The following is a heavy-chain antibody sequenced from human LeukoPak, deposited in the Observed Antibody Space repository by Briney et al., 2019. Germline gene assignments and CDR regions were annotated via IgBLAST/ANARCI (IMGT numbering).Heavy chain of an antibody. J-gene: IGHJ5*02. Sequence: SETLSLTCTVSGGSISSYYWSWIRQPAGKGLEWIGRIYTSGSTNYNPSLKSRVTISVDRTKNQFSLKLSSVTAADTAVYYCARDRGYSGYTGPFWFDPWGQGTLVTVSS. D-gene: IGHD5-12*01. V-gene: IGHV4-4*07. CDR2: IYTSGST. CDR3: ARDRGYSGYTGPFWFDP. CDR1: GGSISSYY.